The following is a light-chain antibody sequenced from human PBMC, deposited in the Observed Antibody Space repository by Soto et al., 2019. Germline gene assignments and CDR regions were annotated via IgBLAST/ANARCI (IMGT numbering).Light chain of an antibody. Sequence: QSALTQPASVSGSPGQSITISCTGTSSDVGGYNYVSWYQQHPGKAPKLMIYDVSNRPSGVSNRFSGSKSGNTASLTISGLQAEDGADYYCSSDTSSSTLVVFGGGTKVTV. CDR2: DVS. V-gene: IGLV2-14*01. CDR3: SSDTSSSTLVV. J-gene: IGLJ2*01. CDR1: SSDVGGYNY.